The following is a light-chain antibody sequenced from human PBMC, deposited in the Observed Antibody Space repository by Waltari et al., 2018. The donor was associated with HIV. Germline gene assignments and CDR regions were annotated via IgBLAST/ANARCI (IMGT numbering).Light chain of an antibody. V-gene: IGLV2-14*03. CDR2: DVS. Sequence: QSALTQPASVSGSPGQSITISCTGSSSDVADFNYVSWYQQHPGKAPKFMIYDVSYRPSGVSNRFSGSKSGNTASLTISGLQAEDEATYYCCSYTGNNTVIFGGGTELTVL. CDR3: CSYTGNNTVI. J-gene: IGLJ2*01. CDR1: SSDVADFNY.